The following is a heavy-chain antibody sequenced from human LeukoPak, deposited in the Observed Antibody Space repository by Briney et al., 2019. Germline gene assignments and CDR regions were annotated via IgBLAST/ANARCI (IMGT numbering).Heavy chain of an antibody. J-gene: IGHJ4*02. CDR2: ISSSGGST. D-gene: IGHD5-18*01. CDR3: ARLRSSYGSDY. CDR1: GFTFSSYG. V-gene: IGHV3-64*01. Sequence: PGGSLRLSCAASGFTFSSYGMNWVRQAPGKGLEYVSAISSSGGSTYYANSVKGRFTISRDNSKNTLYLQMGSLRPEDMTVYYCARLRSSYGSDYWGQGILVTVSS.